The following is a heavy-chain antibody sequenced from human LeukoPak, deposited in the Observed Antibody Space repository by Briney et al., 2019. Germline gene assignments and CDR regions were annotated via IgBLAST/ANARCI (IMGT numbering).Heavy chain of an antibody. Sequence: PGGSLRLSCAGSGFSFSSYWMGWVRQTPGKGLEYVANIIQDGGETHYVDSVKGRFTVSRDNSVNIVYLQMDSLRADDSALYSCAKDANYLDSSGYFIPFDYWGPGTLVTVAS. D-gene: IGHD3-22*01. CDR3: AKDANYLDSSGYFIPFDY. CDR2: IIQDGGET. CDR1: GFSFSSYW. J-gene: IGHJ4*02. V-gene: IGHV3-7*03.